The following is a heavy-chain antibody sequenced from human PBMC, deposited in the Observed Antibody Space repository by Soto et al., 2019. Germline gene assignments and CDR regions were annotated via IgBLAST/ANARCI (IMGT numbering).Heavy chain of an antibody. Sequence: EVQLVESGGGLVQPGGSLRLSCAASGFTFSSYSMNWVRQAPGKGLEWVSYISSSSSTIYYADSVKGRFTISRDNDKNSLYLQMNSLRDEDTAVYYCARAYSSSWHYWYFDLWGRGTLVTVSS. V-gene: IGHV3-48*02. D-gene: IGHD6-13*01. CDR3: ARAYSSSWHYWYFDL. J-gene: IGHJ2*01. CDR2: ISSSSSTI. CDR1: GFTFSSYS.